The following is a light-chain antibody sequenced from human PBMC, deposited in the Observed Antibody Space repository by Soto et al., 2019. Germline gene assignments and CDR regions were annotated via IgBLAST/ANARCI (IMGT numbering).Light chain of an antibody. Sequence: DIQMTQSPSSLSASVGDRVTITCRASESINRHLNWYQQKPGKAPKLLIYAASSLQNGVPSRFXGCGSGTDFTLTISNLQPEDFATYYCQQSYSTLSITFGQGTRLEMK. CDR1: ESINRH. V-gene: IGKV1-39*01. CDR2: AAS. CDR3: QQSYSTLSIT. J-gene: IGKJ5*01.